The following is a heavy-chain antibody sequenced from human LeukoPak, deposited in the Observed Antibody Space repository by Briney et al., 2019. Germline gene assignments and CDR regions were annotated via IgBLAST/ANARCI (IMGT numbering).Heavy chain of an antibody. D-gene: IGHD3-22*01. Sequence: GGSLRLSCAASGFTFSSYTMHWVRQAPGKGLEWVSAISGSGGSTYYADSVKGRFTISRDNSKNTVYLQMNSLRAEDTAVYYCAKDFGYYYDSSGYYYIGLTYYFDYWGQGTLVTVSS. CDR1: GFTFSSYT. J-gene: IGHJ4*02. CDR2: ISGSGGST. V-gene: IGHV3-23*01. CDR3: AKDFGYYYDSSGYYYIGLTYYFDY.